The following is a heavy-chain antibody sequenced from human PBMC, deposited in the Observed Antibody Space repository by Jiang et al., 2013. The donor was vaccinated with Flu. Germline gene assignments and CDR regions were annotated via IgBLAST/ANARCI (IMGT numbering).Heavy chain of an antibody. J-gene: IGHJ4*02. CDR3: AREAVVLVTAIHRYFDY. CDR1: GGSISSHS. D-gene: IGHD2-21*02. V-gene: IGHV4-59*11. Sequence: KPSETLSLTCTVSGGSISSHSWNWIRQTPGKGLEWIGYIYNTGSTKYNPSLKSRVTISADTSKNQFSLRLQSVTAADTAVYYCAREAVVLVTAIHRYFDYWGQGTLVTVSS. CDR2: IYNTGST.